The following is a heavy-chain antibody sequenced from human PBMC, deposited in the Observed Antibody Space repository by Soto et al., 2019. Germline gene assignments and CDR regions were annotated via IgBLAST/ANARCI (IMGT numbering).Heavy chain of an antibody. CDR3: ARHQSIVVVTAARAFDI. CDR1: GGSISSNSHY. Sequence: PSETLSLTCSVSGGSISSNSHYWVWIRQPPGKGLEWIGSIYYNGDTYYNPSLKSRVTISADTSKNQFSVKLNSVTAADTAVYYCARHQSIVVVTAARAFDIWGQGTMVT. CDR2: IYYNGDT. V-gene: IGHV4-39*01. J-gene: IGHJ3*02. D-gene: IGHD2-15*01.